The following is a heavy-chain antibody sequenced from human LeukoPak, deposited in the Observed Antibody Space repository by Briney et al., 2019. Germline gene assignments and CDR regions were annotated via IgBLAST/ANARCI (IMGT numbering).Heavy chain of an antibody. V-gene: IGHV4-4*02. CDR2: IYHGGST. CDR3: ARGEDYGSGTVHLDY. J-gene: IGHJ4*02. D-gene: IGHD3-10*01. CDR1: GGPISSSKL. Sequence: SDTLSLPCSLSGGPISSSKLWSWVRQPPGKGLEVIGEIYHGGSTNYSPSLKSRVTMSVDRSKNQFSLKLSSVTAAGTGVYYCARGEDYGSGTVHLDYWGQGTLVTVSS.